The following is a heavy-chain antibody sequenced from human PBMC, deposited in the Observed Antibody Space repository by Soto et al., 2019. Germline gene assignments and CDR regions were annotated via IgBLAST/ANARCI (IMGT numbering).Heavy chain of an antibody. CDR1: GFTFSDYY. D-gene: IGHD3-16*01. CDR2: ISSSGSTI. J-gene: IGHJ3*02. CDR3: ATYYDYIWGSYEWDDAFDI. V-gene: IGHV3-11*01. Sequence: PGGSLRLSFASSGFTFSDYYMSWIRQAPGKGLEWVSYISSSGSTIYYADSVKGRFTISRDNAKNSLYLQMNSLRAEDTAVYYCATYYDYIWGSYEWDDAFDIWGQGTMVTVSS.